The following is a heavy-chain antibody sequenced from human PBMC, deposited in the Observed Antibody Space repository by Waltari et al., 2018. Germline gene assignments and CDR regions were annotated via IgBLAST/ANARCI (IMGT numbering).Heavy chain of an antibody. CDR3: AREVGGSRWFDP. CDR1: GGSISTYY. J-gene: IGHJ5*02. D-gene: IGHD3-16*01. CDR2: INTVGNT. Sequence: QVQLQESGPGLVKTSETLSLTCTVSGGSISTYYWTWIRQPAGKGLEWIGRINTVGNTKHNPSLQRRVTMSVETSKNQFSLPLSSVTAADTAVYYCAREVGGSRWFDPWGQGTLVTVSS. V-gene: IGHV4-4*07.